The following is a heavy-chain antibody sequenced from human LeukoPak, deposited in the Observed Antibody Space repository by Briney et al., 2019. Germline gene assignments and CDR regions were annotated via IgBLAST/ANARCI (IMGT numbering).Heavy chain of an antibody. V-gene: IGHV3-73*01. J-gene: IGHJ4*02. CDR1: GSTLRGAA. D-gene: IGHD3-3*02. CDR3: ARRPGGPGHYYFDY. CDR2: IRSKANSYAT. Sequence: GGSLRPSWAASGSTLRGAAMPGVRKGPGKGLEWVGRIRSKANSYATAYAASVKGRFTISRDDSKNTAYLQMNSLKTEDTAVYYCARRPGGPGHYYFDYWGQGTLVTVSS.